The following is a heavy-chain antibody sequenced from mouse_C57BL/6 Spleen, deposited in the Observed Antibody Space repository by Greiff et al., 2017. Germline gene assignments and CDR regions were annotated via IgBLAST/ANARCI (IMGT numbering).Heavy chain of an antibody. D-gene: IGHD3-2*02. J-gene: IGHJ4*01. CDR3: ANSGYDYYAMDY. Sequence: QVQLQQSGAELVKPGASVKISCKASGYAFSSYWMNWVKQRPGKGLEWIGQIYPGDGDTNYNGKFKGQATLTADKSSSTAYLQLSSLTSEDSAVYFCANSGYDYYAMDYWGQGTSVTVSS. CDR2: IYPGDGDT. V-gene: IGHV1-80*01. CDR1: GYAFSSYW.